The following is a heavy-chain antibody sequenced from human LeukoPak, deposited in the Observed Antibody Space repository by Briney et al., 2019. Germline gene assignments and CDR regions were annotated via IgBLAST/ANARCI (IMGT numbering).Heavy chain of an antibody. CDR1: GYTFTACY. D-gene: IGHD3-22*01. CDR2: ISGYNRKT. Sequence: ASVKVSCKASGYTFTACYISWVRQAPGQGLEWMGWISGYNRKTNYAQKLQGRVTMTTDTSPSTAYMELSSLRSDDTAVSYCARVRDFYDNSAYLSNFGFWGQGTLVTVSS. CDR3: ARVRDFYDNSAYLSNFGF. J-gene: IGHJ4*02. V-gene: IGHV1-18*01.